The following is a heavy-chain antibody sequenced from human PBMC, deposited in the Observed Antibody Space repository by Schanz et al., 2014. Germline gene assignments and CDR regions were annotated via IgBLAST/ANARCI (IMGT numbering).Heavy chain of an antibody. Sequence: QVYLVESGGDLVKPGGSLRLSCAASGFTFSDYYMAWIRQAPGKGLEWVSHISGSSIHKNYADSVKGRFTISRDTPKNTLYVQMNSLRADDTAVYYCARGGYSSGWYDRDIAHFDYWGQGTLVTVSS. J-gene: IGHJ4*02. CDR2: ISGSSIHK. CDR1: GFTFSDYY. D-gene: IGHD6-19*01. CDR3: ARGGYSSGWYDRDIAHFDY. V-gene: IGHV3-11*06.